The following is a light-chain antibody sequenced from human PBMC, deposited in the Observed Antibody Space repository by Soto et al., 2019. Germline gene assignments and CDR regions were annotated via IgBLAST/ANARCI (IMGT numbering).Light chain of an antibody. J-gene: IGKJ4*01. V-gene: IGKV3-11*02. CDR3: QQRINWPLT. Sequence: EIVLTQSPATLSLSPGERATLSCRASQSVSSFLAWYQQKPGQAPRILIYDASKRATGIPTRFSGSGSGRDFTLTISSLEPEDSAVYYCQQRINWPLTFGGGTKVGIK. CDR2: DAS. CDR1: QSVSSF.